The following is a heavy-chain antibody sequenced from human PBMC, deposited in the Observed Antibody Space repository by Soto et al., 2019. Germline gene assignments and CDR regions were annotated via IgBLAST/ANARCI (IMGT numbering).Heavy chain of an antibody. J-gene: IGHJ5*02. V-gene: IGHV1-3*01. CDR1: GHRLPRYA. Sequence: CECSGHRLPRYAKQWVRQDPGQRLEWMGWINAGNGNTKYSQKFQCRVTITRDTSASTAYMELSSLRSEDTAVYYCAKGPRITICGVVIIPCWFDPWSQGTLVTVSS. CDR2: INAGNGNT. CDR3: AKGPRITICGVVIIPCWFDP. D-gene: IGHD3-3*01.